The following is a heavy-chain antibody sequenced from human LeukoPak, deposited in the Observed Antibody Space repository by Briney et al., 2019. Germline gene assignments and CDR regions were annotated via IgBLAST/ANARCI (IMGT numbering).Heavy chain of an antibody. CDR1: GGSISSSNW. Sequence: PSGTLSLTCAVSGGSISSSNWWSWVRQPPGKGLGWIAYIYYTGSPNYNPSLKSRITISVDTSKNQFSLRLSSVTAADTAVYYCARLSYCSSTTCKNNWFDPWGQGTLVTVPS. D-gene: IGHD2-2*01. J-gene: IGHJ5*02. CDR2: IYYTGSP. CDR3: ARLSYCSSTTCKNNWFDP. V-gene: IGHV4-4*02.